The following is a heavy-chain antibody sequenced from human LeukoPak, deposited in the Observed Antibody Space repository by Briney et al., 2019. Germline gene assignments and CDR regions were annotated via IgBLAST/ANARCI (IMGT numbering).Heavy chain of an antibody. D-gene: IGHD2-15*01. V-gene: IGHV4-4*03. CDR2: IYHSGST. CDR1: GGSISSSNW. Sequence: PGTLSLTCAVSGGSISSSNWWSWVRQPPGKGLEWIGEIYHSGSTNYNPSLKRRVTISLDKSKNQFSLKLSSVTAADTALYYCAIGTRYCRGGSGYLHYYGMDVWGKGTTVTVSS. CDR3: AIGTRYCRGGSGYLHYYGMDV. J-gene: IGHJ6*04.